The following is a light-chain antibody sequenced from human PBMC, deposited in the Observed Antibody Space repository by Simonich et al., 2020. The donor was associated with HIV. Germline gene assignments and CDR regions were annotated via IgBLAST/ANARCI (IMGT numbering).Light chain of an antibody. CDR1: QIVLYSSNNKNY. CDR2: WAS. V-gene: IGKV4-1*01. CDR3: QQYYSTPVLT. Sequence: DIVMTQSPDSLAVSLGERATINCKSSQIVLYSSNNKNYLAWYQHKPGQPPKLLIYWASTRESGVPDRFSGSGSGTDFTLTISSLQAEDVAIYYCQQYYSTPVLTFGGGTKVEIK. J-gene: IGKJ4*01.